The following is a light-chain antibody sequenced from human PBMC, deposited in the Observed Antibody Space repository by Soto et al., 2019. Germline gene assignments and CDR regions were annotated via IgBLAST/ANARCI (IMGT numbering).Light chain of an antibody. CDR2: ATP. CDR3: QQSYSTVYT. V-gene: IGKV1-39*01. J-gene: IGKJ2*01. Sequence: DIQMTQSPSSLSASVGDGVTITCRASHNISTYLHWYQRKQGQAPKFLIYATPTLQPWVPSRFSGSGSGTDFSLTISNVQPDDFATYYCQQSYSTVYTFGQGTKLEIK. CDR1: HNISTY.